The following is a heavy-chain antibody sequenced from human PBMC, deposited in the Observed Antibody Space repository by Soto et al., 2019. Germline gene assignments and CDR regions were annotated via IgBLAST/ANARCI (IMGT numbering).Heavy chain of an antibody. Sequence: QAQLVQSGAEVKKPGASVKVSCKASGYTFTSYGLNWGRQAPGHGLEWMGWISTYNGTTNYAQNLKGRVTMTTDTVTITAYMDLRSLGSDATAVYYCASAGGEQQLFLWGQGTLLTVSS. CDR3: ASAGGEQQLFL. J-gene: IGHJ4*02. D-gene: IGHD6-13*01. CDR2: ISTYNGTT. CDR1: GYTFTSYG. V-gene: IGHV1-18*01.